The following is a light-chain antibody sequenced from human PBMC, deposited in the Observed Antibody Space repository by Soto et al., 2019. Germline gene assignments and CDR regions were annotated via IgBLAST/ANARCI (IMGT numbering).Light chain of an antibody. Sequence: ELVLTQSPGTLSFSPGERATLSCMASQSVDTLLVWYQKKPGQAPRLFICGASSRATGIPDRFRGSGSWTDLTLTISGLDTEDFAVYYCQQYAHSPPWTFGQGTKVDI. CDR3: QQYAHSPPWT. CDR1: QSVDTL. V-gene: IGKV3-20*01. J-gene: IGKJ1*01. CDR2: GAS.